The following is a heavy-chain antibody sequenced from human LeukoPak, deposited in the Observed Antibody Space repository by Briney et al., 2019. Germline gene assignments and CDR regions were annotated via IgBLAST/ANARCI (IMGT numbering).Heavy chain of an antibody. CDR3: ARRIAVAGTAGGLFDY. D-gene: IGHD6-19*01. V-gene: IGHV4-59*08. CDR1: GGSISSYY. J-gene: IGHJ4*02. CDR2: IYYSGST. Sequence: PSETLSLTCTVSGGSISSYYWSWIRQPPGKGLEWIGYIYYSGSTNYNPSLKSRVTISVDTSKNQFSLKLSSVTAADTAVYYCARRIAVAGTAGGLFDYWGQGTLVTVSS.